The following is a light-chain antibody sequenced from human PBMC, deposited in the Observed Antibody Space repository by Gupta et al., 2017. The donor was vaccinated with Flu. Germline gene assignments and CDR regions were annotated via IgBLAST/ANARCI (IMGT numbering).Light chain of an antibody. J-gene: IGLJ1*01. CDR2: DVS. CDR3: SSYTSSSTFYV. CDR1: SSYVCRSDY. Sequence: QSALTQPASVSGSPGQSITISCTGTSSYVCRSDYVSWYRQDPGKAPKLVIYDVSNRPSGVSSRFSGSKSGNTASLTISGLQAEDETDYYCSSYTSSSTFYVFGSGTKVTVL. V-gene: IGLV2-14*01.